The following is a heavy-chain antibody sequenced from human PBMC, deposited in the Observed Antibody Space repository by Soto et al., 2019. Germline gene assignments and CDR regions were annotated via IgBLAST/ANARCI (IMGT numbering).Heavy chain of an antibody. CDR2: ISGSSSHT. Sequence: GGFMRLSCTASGLTFIDYDMNLLRQNPGKGLEWISYISGSSSHTNYADSVKGRFTISRDNARNSLYLQMNSLRADDTAVYYCARDEPSSVVEPPANRFETWGQETMVTVSS. CDR3: ARDEPSSVVEPPANRFET. V-gene: IGHV3-11*06. CDR1: GLTFIDYD. D-gene: IGHD2-2*01. J-gene: IGHJ5*02.